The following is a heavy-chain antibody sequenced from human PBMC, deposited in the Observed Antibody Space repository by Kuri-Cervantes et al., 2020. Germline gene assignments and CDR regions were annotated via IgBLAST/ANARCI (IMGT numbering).Heavy chain of an antibody. J-gene: IGHJ6*02. V-gene: IGHV2-70*01. D-gene: IGHD6-19*01. CDR2: IDWDDDK. Sequence: SGPTLVNPTQTLTLTCTFSGFSLRTSGRCVSWIRQPPGKALEWLALIDWDDDKYYSTSLKTRLTISKDTSKNQVVLTMTNMDPVDTATYYCARIRSGEQGLDPLRYYYYGMDVWGQGTTVTVSS. CDR1: GFSLRTSGRC. CDR3: ARIRSGEQGLDPLRYYYYGMDV.